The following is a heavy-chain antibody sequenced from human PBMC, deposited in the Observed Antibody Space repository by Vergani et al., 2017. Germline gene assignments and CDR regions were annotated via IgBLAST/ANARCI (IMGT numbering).Heavy chain of an antibody. D-gene: IGHD4-11*01. CDR3: ARVNTETNGHLYYYYYMDV. Sequence: QVQLQQLGGGLLKPSETLSLTCVVNGGSFTSYHWTWIRQSPGEGLEWVGAIDHTGRPDYNPSLKSRLTMSLDKSRNQFSLMLKSVTATDTALYFCARVNTETNGHLYYYYYMDVWGQGTAVTV. V-gene: IGHV4-34*01. J-gene: IGHJ6*03. CDR1: GGSFTSYH. CDR2: IDHTGRP.